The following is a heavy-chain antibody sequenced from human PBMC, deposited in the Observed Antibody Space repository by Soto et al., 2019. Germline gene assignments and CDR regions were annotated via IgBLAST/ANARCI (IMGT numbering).Heavy chain of an antibody. J-gene: IGHJ6*03. CDR3: AKHGCSYPACYPYYYYVDV. CDR2: VTVSGDTS. CDR1: GFTFSDSA. V-gene: IGHV3-23*01. D-gene: IGHD2-15*01. Sequence: EVQLLESGGGLAQPGGSLRLSCAASGFTFSDSALSWVRQGTGKGLEWVSSVTVSGDTSYYADSVEGRFTISRDNSKNTLYLQMNGLRADDTAVYYCAKHGCSYPACYPYYYYVDVWGEGATVTVSS.